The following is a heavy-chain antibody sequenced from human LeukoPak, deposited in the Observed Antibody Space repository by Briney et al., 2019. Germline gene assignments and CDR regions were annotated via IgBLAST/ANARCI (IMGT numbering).Heavy chain of an antibody. D-gene: IGHD5-18*01. CDR2: ISAYNGNT. CDR3: ASLRQDTAMVRSNYYYMDV. V-gene: IGHV1-18*04. CDR1: GYTFTGYY. Sequence: GASVKVSCKASGYTFTGYYMHWVRQAPGQGLEWMGWISAYNGNTNYAQKLQGRVTMTTDTSTSTAYMELRSLRSDDTAVYYCASLRQDTAMVRSNYYYMDVWGKGTTVTVSS. J-gene: IGHJ6*03.